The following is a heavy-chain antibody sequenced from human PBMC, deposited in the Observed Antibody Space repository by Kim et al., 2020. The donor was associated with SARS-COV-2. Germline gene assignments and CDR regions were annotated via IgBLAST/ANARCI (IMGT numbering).Heavy chain of an antibody. J-gene: IGHJ6*02. CDR2: IWYDGSNI. Sequence: GGSLRLSCAASGFMFNIYGMYWVRQAPGKGLEWVAVIWYDGSNIHYVDSVKGRFTISRDNSKNTLYLQMNSLRAEDTGVYYCARGTYGDYRYRSYGMDVWGQGTTVIVSS. CDR1: GFMFNIYG. D-gene: IGHD4-17*01. CDR3: ARGTYGDYRYRSYGMDV. V-gene: IGHV3-33*01.